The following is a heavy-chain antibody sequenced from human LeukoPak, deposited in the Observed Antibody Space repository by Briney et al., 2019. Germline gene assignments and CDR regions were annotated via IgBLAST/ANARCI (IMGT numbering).Heavy chain of an antibody. Sequence: SQTLSLTCTVSGGSISSGGYYWSWIRQHPGKGLEWIGYIYHSGSAYYNPSLKSRVTISVDTSENQFSLRLSSVTAADTAVYYCARVNYGSATKEDYWGQGTLVTVSS. J-gene: IGHJ4*02. CDR1: GGSISSGGYY. CDR2: IYHSGSA. D-gene: IGHD3-10*01. CDR3: ARVNYGSATKEDY. V-gene: IGHV4-31*03.